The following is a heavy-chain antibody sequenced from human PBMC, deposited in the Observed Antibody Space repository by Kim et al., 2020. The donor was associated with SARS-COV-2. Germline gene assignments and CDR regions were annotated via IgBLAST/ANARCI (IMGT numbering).Heavy chain of an antibody. Sequence: GGSLRLSCAASGFTFSSYAMHWVRQAPGKGLEWVAVISYDGSNKYYADSVKGRFTISRDNSKNTLYLQMNSLRAEDTAVYYCARMGKKRDYYYYYMDVWGKGTTVTVSS. J-gene: IGHJ6*03. D-gene: IGHD7-27*01. CDR1: GFTFSSYA. CDR3: ARMGKKRDYYYYYMDV. CDR2: ISYDGSNK. V-gene: IGHV3-30-3*01.